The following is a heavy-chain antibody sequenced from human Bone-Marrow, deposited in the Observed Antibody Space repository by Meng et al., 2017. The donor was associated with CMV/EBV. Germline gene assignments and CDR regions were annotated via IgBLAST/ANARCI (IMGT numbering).Heavy chain of an antibody. Sequence: SVKVSCKASGGTFSSYAISWVRQAPGQGLEWMGGIIPILGIANYVQKFQGRVTITADKSTSTAYMELSSLRSEDTAAYYCARCAVSLTQYYYYGMDVWGQGNTVTVAS. J-gene: IGHJ6*02. CDR3: ARCAVSLTQYYYYGMDV. CDR2: IIPILGIA. CDR1: GGTFSSYA. V-gene: IGHV1-69*10. D-gene: IGHD4-23*01.